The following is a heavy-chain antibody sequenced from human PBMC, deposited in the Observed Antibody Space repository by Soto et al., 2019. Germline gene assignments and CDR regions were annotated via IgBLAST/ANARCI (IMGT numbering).Heavy chain of an antibody. J-gene: IGHJ6*02. CDR1: GFTFSSYT. CDR3: ARELMPAAGSGDFYAMDV. CDR2: ITYNGNE. V-gene: IGHV3-30*04. Sequence: GGSLRLSCAASGFTFSSYTMHWVRQAPGKGLEWVAVITYNGNEYYTDSVRGRFTISRDSSRTTVYLQMNSLRPGDTALYYCARELMPAAGSGDFYAMDVWGQGTTVTVS. D-gene: IGHD6-13*01.